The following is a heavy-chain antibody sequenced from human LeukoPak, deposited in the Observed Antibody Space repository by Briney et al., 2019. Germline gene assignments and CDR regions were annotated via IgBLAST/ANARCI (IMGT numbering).Heavy chain of an antibody. Sequence: GGSLKISCKTSGYPFTNYYIAWVRHMPGKGLEWMGIIYPGDSDTRYSPSFQGQVTISADKSISTAYLQWSSLKASDTAMYYCARLSGWIYGMDVWGQGTTVTVSS. D-gene: IGHD6-19*01. CDR3: ARLSGWIYGMDV. CDR2: IYPGDSDT. J-gene: IGHJ6*02. V-gene: IGHV5-51*01. CDR1: GYPFTNYY.